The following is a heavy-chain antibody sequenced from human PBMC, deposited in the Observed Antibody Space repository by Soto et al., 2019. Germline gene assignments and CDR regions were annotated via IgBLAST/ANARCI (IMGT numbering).Heavy chain of an antibody. V-gene: IGHV3-33*01. CDR2: IWYDGSNK. J-gene: IGHJ4*02. D-gene: IGHD3-22*01. CDR1: GFTFSSYG. Sequence: GGSLRLSCAASGFTFSSYGMHWVRQAPGKGLEWVAVIWYDGSNKYYADSVKGRFTISRDNSKNTLYLQMNSLRAEDTAVYYCARDFFRVRWLCDYWGQGTLVTVSS. CDR3: ARDFFRVRWLCDY.